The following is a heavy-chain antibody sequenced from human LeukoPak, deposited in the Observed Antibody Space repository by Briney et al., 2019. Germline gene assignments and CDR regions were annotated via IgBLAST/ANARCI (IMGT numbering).Heavy chain of an antibody. D-gene: IGHD2-2*01. Sequence: SQTLSLTCAISGDSLFTDSVAWHWIRQSPSRGLEWLGRTYYRSKWSFDYAVSVKSRITINADTSKSQFSLQLNSVTPEDTAMYYCARGKYTSFDNWGQGILVTVSS. J-gene: IGHJ4*02. CDR2: TYYRSKWSF. V-gene: IGHV6-1*01. CDR3: ARGKYTSFDN. CDR1: GDSLFTDSVA.